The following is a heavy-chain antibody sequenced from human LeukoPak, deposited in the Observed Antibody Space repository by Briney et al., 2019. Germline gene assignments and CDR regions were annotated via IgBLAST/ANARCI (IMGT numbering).Heavy chain of an antibody. CDR1: GFTFSSFW. CDR2: VSSDGRIT. J-gene: IGHJ4*02. D-gene: IGHD1-20*01. Sequence: PGGSLRLSCSASGFTFSSFWMHWVRHVPGKGLVWVSGVSSDGRITNYADFVKGRFTVSRDTAKNTLSLQMDSLRADDTAIYYCASSFRITGTTYYYWGQGTLVTVPS. V-gene: IGHV3-74*01. CDR3: ASSFRITGTTYYY.